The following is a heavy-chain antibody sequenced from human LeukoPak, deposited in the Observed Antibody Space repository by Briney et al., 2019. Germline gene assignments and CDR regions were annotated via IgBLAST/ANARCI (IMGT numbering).Heavy chain of an antibody. D-gene: IGHD3-16*02. CDR2: SYYSGST. CDR3: ARAAAYDYVWGSYRYSDAFDI. J-gene: IGHJ3*02. Sequence: PSETLSLTCAVYGGSFSDYWWTWIRQPPGKGLEWIGYSYYSGSTNYNPSLKSRVTISVDTSKNQFSLKLSSVTAADTAVYYCARAAAYDYVWGSYRYSDAFDIWGQGTMVTVSS. V-gene: IGHV4-59*01. CDR1: GGSFSDYW.